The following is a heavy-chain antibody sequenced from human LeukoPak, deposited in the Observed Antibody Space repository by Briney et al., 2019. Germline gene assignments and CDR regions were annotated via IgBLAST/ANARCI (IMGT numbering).Heavy chain of an antibody. V-gene: IGHV3-20*04. D-gene: IGHD3-22*01. J-gene: IGHJ4*02. CDR2: INWSGGST. CDR3: GGGPYYDSSGYWTNFDY. Sequence: PGGSLRLSCAASGFTFDDYDMSWVRQAPGKGLEWVSGINWSGGSTGYADSVKGRFTISRDNAKNSLYLQMNSLRAEDTALYYCGGGPYYDSSGYWTNFDYWGQGTLVTVSS. CDR1: GFTFDDYD.